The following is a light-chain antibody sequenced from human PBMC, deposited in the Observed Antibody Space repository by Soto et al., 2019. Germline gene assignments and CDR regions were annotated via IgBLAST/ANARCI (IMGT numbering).Light chain of an antibody. J-gene: IGKJ1*01. CDR2: GAS. CDR3: HTSVPTPWP. Sequence: ETVLTQSPGTLSLSPGERVTLSCRASQSVCSRCLAWYQQKPGQSPRLLIYGASSRATGIPDRFSGGGSGTNFTLTIRRLELEVFALNYGHTSVPTPWPLGQGTKVE. CDR1: QSVCSRC. V-gene: IGKV3-20*01.